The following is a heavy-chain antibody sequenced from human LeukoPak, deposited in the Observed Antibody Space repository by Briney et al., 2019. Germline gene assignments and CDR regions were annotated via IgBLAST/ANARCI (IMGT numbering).Heavy chain of an antibody. J-gene: IGHJ6*02. CDR1: GYTLTELS. CDR2: FDPEDGET. CDR3: ATAVDSGSYYHYYYGMDA. Sequence: ASVKVSCKVSGYTLTELSMHWVRQAPGKGLEWMGGFDPEDGETIYAQKFQGRVTMTEDTSTDTAYMELSSLRSEDTAVYYCATAVDSGSYYHYYYGMDAWGQGTTVTVSS. D-gene: IGHD1-26*01. V-gene: IGHV1-24*01.